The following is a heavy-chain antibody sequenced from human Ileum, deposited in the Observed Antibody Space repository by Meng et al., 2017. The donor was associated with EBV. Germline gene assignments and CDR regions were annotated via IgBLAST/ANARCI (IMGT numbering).Heavy chain of an antibody. D-gene: IGHD3-10*01. CDR1: GGSISSSNW. CDR2: IYYSGST. J-gene: IGHJ4*02. Sequence: QAQLQEPGPGLVKPSGTLSLTCAVSGGSISSSNWWNWVRQPPGKGLEWIGEIYYSGSTIYNPSLKSRVTISVDKSKNLFSLKLSSVTAADTAVYYCARGYGSGRDYFDYWGQGTLVTVSS. CDR3: ARGYGSGRDYFDY. V-gene: IGHV4-4*02.